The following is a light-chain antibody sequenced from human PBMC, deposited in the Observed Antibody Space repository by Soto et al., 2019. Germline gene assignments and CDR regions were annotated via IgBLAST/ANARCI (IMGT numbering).Light chain of an antibody. V-gene: IGKV1-39*01. Sequence: DLQMTQSPSSLSASVGARVTITCRASQSIANYLNWYQQKPGKAPKLLMYAASTLQSGVPSRFSGSVFGTDFTLTISSLQTEDFANYYCQQNYSPPPITFGQGTRLEIK. J-gene: IGKJ5*01. CDR3: QQNYSPPPIT. CDR2: AAS. CDR1: QSIANY.